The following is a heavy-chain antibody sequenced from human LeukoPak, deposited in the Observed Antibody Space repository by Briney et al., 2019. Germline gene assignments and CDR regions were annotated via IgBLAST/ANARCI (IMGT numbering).Heavy chain of an antibody. CDR1: GLSFSDSY. V-gene: IGHV3-11*04. CDR2: ISGSGHDI. Sequence: GGSLRLSCVVSGLSFSDSYMTWIRQTPGMGLESLAYISGSGHDIYYADSVKGRFTISRDNAKNSLYLQMNSLRAEDTAVYYCARGSYYRNYYMDVWGKGTTVTVSS. D-gene: IGHD1-26*01. J-gene: IGHJ6*03. CDR3: ARGSYYRNYYMDV.